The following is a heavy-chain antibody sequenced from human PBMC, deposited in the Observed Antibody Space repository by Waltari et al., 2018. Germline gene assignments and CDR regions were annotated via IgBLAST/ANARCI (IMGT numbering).Heavy chain of an antibody. D-gene: IGHD3-22*01. V-gene: IGHV3-33*08. J-gene: IGHJ4*02. Sequence: QVQLVESGGGVVQPGRSLRLSCAASGFPFSSYGMHWVRQAPGKGLEWVAVIWYDGSNKYYADSVKGRFTISRDNSKNTLYLQMNSLRAEDTAVDYCARGKVVVDYWGQGTLVTVSS. CDR1: GFPFSSYG. CDR2: IWYDGSNK. CDR3: ARGKVVVDY.